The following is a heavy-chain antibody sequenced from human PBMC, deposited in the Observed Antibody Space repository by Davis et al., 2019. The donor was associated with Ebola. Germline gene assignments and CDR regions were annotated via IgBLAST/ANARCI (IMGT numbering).Heavy chain of an antibody. J-gene: IGHJ6*02. CDR2: IDPSGGIL. D-gene: IGHD4-17*01. CDR3: AARHYGDPYYYYGMDL. V-gene: IGHV1-46*01. CDR1: GNTFTNYY. Sequence: ASVKVSCKASGNTFTNYYMFWVRQAPGQGLEWMGIIDPSGGILSYAQKFQGRVTMTRDTSTTTVYMELSSLRSEDTAVYYCAARHYGDPYYYYGMDLWGQGTTVTVS.